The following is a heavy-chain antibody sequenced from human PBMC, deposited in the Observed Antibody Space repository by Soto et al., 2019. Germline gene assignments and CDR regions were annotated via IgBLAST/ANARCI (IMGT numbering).Heavy chain of an antibody. J-gene: IGHJ3*02. CDR2: IYYSGST. D-gene: IGHD3-9*01. CDR1: GGSISSSSYY. CDR3: ARRSTITLEAFDI. Sequence: QLQLQESGPGLVKPSETLSLTCTVSGGSISSSSYYWGWIHQPPGKGLEWIGSIYYSGSTYYNPPLQSRVXXSXDXSKHQFSLKLSSVTAADTAVYYCARRSTITLEAFDIWGQGTMVTVSS. V-gene: IGHV4-39*01.